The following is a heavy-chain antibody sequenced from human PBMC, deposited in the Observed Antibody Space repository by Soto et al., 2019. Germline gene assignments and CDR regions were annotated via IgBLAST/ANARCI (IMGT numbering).Heavy chain of an antibody. Sequence: GESLKISCAASGFTFSSYWMSWVRQAPGKGLEWVANIKQDGSEKYYVDSVKGRFTISRDNAKNSLYLQMNSLRAEDTAVYYCAREEEGGAAADPPLDYWGQGTLVTVSS. CDR1: GFTFSSYW. J-gene: IGHJ4*02. V-gene: IGHV3-7*05. CDR3: AREEEGGAAADPPLDY. CDR2: IKQDGSEK. D-gene: IGHD6-13*01.